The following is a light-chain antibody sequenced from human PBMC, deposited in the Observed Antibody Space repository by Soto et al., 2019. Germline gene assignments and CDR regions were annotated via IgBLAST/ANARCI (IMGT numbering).Light chain of an antibody. CDR3: NSYPSVYPRFYV. CDR1: HNDIGHYDY. CDR2: DVS. Sequence: QSVLTQPASVSGSRGQSITISCTGTHNDIGHYDYVSWYQHHPGKAPKLIIFDVSSRPSGISNRFSGSKSGNTASLVISGLRPEDEADYYCNSYPSVYPRFYVFGTGTNVTVL. J-gene: IGLJ1*01. V-gene: IGLV2-14*03.